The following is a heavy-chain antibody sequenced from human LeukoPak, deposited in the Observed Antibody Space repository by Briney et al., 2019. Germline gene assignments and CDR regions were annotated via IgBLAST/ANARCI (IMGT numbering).Heavy chain of an antibody. J-gene: IGHJ4*02. CDR3: ARGLPSYCSSTSCPVDY. V-gene: IGHV1-8*03. CDR2: MNPHSGNT. D-gene: IGHD2-2*01. CDR1: GYTFTSYD. Sequence: GASVKVSCKASGYTFTSYDINWVRQATGQGLEWMGWMNPHSGNTGYAQKFQGRVTITRNTSISTAYMELSSLRSEDTAVFYCARGLPSYCSSTSCPVDYWGQGTLVTVSS.